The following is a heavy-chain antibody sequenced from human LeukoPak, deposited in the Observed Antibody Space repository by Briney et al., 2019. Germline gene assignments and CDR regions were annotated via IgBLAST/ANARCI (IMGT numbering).Heavy chain of an antibody. CDR3: AKAVTTDVGY. J-gene: IGHJ4*02. CDR1: GFTFSSYG. CDR2: IRYDGSNK. V-gene: IGHV3-30*02. D-gene: IGHD4-17*01. Sequence: GGSLRLSCAASGFTFSSYGMHWVRQAPGKGLEWVAFIRYDGSNKCYADSVKGRFTISRDNSKNTLYLQMNSLRAEDTAVYYCAKAVTTDVGYWGQGTLVTVSS.